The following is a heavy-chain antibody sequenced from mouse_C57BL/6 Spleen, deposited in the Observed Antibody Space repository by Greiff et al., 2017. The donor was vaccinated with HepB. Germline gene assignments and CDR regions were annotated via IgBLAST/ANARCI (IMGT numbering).Heavy chain of an antibody. CDR1: GYSITSGYY. V-gene: IGHV3-6*01. CDR2: ISYDGSN. D-gene: IGHD4-1*01. J-gene: IGHJ3*01. Sequence: EVQLVESGPGLVKPSQSLSLTCSVTGYSITSGYYWNWIRQFPGNKLEWMSYISYDGSNNYNPSLKNRISITRDTSKNQFFLKLNSVTTEDTATYYCARDRSWDEAYWGQGTLVTVSA. CDR3: ARDRSWDEAY.